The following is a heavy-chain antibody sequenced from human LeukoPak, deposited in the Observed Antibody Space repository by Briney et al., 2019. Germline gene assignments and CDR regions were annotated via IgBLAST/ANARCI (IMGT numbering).Heavy chain of an antibody. V-gene: IGHV3-43*02. Sequence: PGGPLRLSCAASGFTFGGFAMHWVRQAPVRGLEWVSLVTGCDTTYYADSVRGRYHISRDNSKNSLYLQMNTLRTEDTAFYYCAKDTGSGWDFDCWGQGTLVSVCS. D-gene: IGHD6-19*01. CDR1: GFTFGGFA. J-gene: IGHJ4*02. CDR3: AKDTGSGWDFDC. CDR2: VTGCDTT.